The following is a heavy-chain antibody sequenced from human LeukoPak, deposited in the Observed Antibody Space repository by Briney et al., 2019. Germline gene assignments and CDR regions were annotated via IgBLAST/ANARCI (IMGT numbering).Heavy chain of an antibody. CDR2: ISGSGGST. V-gene: IGHV3-23*01. D-gene: IGHD3-22*01. Sequence: PGGSLRLSCAASGFTFSSYAMSWVRQAPGKGLEWVSAISGSGGSTYYADSVKGRFTISRDNSKNTLYLQMNSLRAEDTAVYYCAKDLRWQYYYDSSGYWGQGTLVTVSS. CDR1: GFTFSSYA. J-gene: IGHJ4*02. CDR3: AKDLRWQYYYDSSGY.